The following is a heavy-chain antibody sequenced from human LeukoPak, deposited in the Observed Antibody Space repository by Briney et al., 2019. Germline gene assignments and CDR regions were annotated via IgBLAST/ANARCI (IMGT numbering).Heavy chain of an antibody. J-gene: IGHJ4*02. CDR2: ISWNSGSI. Sequence: PGGSLRLSCAASGFTFDDYAMHWVRQAPGKGLEWVSGISWNSGSIGYADSVKGRFTISRDNAKNSLYLQMNSLRAEDTALYYCAKGLSSTVTTGYFDYWGQGTLVTVSS. CDR3: AKGLSSTVTTGYFDY. D-gene: IGHD4-17*01. V-gene: IGHV3-9*01. CDR1: GFTFDDYA.